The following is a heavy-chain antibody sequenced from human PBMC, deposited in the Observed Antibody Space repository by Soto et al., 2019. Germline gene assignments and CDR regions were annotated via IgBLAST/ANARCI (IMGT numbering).Heavy chain of an antibody. CDR3: ARTPKSSPYYFDY. J-gene: IGHJ4*02. Sequence: QVQLVESGGGVVQPGRSLRLSCAASGFTFSSYGMHWVRLAPGKGLEWVAVIWYDGSNKYYADSVKGRFTISRDNSKNTLYLQMNSLRAEDTAVYYCARTPKSSPYYFDYWGQGTLVTVSS. CDR1: GFTFSSYG. V-gene: IGHV3-33*01. CDR2: IWYDGSNK.